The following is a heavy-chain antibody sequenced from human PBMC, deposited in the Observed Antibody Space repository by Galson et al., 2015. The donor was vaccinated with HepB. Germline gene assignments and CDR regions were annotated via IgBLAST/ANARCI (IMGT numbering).Heavy chain of an antibody. CDR1: GGSISSSSYY. J-gene: IGHJ4*02. V-gene: IGHV4-39*01. CDR3: ARQRYRGYSYGPLFDY. CDR2: IYYSGST. Sequence: ETLSLTCTVSGGSISSSSYYWGWIRQPPGKGLEWIGSIYYSGSTYYNPSLKSRVTISVDTSKNQFSLKLSSVTAADTAVYYCARQRYRGYSYGPLFDYWGQGTLVTVSS. D-gene: IGHD5-18*01.